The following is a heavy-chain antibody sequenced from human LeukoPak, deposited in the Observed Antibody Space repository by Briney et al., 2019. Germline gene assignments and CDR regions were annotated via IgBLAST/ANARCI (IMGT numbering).Heavy chain of an antibody. D-gene: IGHD5-18*01. Sequence: KTGGSLRLSCTASGFTFGDYAMNWFRQAPGKGLEWVGFIRSKAYGGTKEYAASVKGRFTISRDDSKSIAYLQMDSLKAEDTGVYYCTRRSYGYSALANHWGLGTLVTVSS. V-gene: IGHV3-49*05. J-gene: IGHJ5*02. CDR3: TRRSYGYSALANH. CDR1: GFTFGDYA. CDR2: IRSKAYGGTK.